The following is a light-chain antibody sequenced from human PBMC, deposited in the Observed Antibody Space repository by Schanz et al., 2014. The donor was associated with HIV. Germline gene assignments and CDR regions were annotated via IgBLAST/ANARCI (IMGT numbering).Light chain of an antibody. CDR1: TSNIGDNP. CDR3: AAWDDSLKALV. J-gene: IGLJ3*02. V-gene: IGLV1-44*01. CDR2: SDN. Sequence: QSVLAQPPSASGTPGQRVTISCAGSTSNIGDNPVNWYQHVPGTAPKLLIYSDNQRPSEVTDRFSASKSGTSASLAISGLQSEDEADYYCAAWDDSLKALVFGGGTKLTVL.